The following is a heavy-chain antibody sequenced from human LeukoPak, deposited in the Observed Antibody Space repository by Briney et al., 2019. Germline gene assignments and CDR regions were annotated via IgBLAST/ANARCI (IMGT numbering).Heavy chain of an antibody. CDR1: GGSISSGGYY. Sequence: SQTLSLTCTVSGGSISSGGYYWSWIRQHPGKGLEWIGRIYTSGSTNYNPSLKSRVTISVDTSKNQFSLKLSSVTAADTAVYYCARDLYGTYDYWGQGTLVTVSS. CDR3: ARDLYGTYDY. CDR2: IYTSGST. V-gene: IGHV4-61*02. J-gene: IGHJ4*02. D-gene: IGHD2-8*01.